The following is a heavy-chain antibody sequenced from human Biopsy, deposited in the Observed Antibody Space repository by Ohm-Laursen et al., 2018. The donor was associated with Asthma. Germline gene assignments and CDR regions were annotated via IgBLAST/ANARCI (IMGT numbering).Heavy chain of an antibody. D-gene: IGHD6-13*01. Sequence: SETLSLTWSLSSGSGGYMRSGNYYWGWIRQPPGKGLEWIGSIYYSGTTYYNPSLESRVTVSADTSKNQFSQKLTSVTAADTAVYYCVRGSSSWHHGPFHYYYGLDVWGQGTTTTVSS. V-gene: IGHV4-39*01. CDR3: VRGSSSWHHGPFHYYYGLDV. CDR1: SGSGGYMRSGNYY. CDR2: IYYSGTT. J-gene: IGHJ6*02.